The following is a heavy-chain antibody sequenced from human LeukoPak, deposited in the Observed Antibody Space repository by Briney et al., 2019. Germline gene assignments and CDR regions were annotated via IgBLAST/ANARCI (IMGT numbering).Heavy chain of an antibody. J-gene: IGHJ4*02. CDR1: GFTFSSYA. CDR2: ISHDGDTT. V-gene: IGHV3-64D*06. CDR3: APGKFDY. Sequence: SGGSLRLSCSPSGFTFSSYAMHWVRQAPGKGLEYVSAISHDGDTTYYADSVKGRFTISRDNSENTLYLQMSSLRAEDTSVYYCAPGKFDYWGQGTLVTVSS.